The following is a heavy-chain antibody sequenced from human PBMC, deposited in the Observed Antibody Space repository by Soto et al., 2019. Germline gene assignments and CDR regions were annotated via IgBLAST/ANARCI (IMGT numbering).Heavy chain of an antibody. V-gene: IGHV1-69*01. Sequence: QVPLVQSGAELKKPGSSVKVSCKASGGTFSNYVISWVRQAPGQGLEWMGGIIPISDTANYAQNFQGRVTITADESTRIGYMELTSLTSEDTALYYCARTAGSWQYYFDYWGQGTLVTVSS. CDR1: GGTFSNYV. CDR3: ARTAGSWQYYFDY. CDR2: IIPISDTA. D-gene: IGHD6-13*01. J-gene: IGHJ4*02.